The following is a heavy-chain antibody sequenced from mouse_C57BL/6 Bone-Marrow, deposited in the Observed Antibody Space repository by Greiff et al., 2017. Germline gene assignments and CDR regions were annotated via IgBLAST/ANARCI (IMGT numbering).Heavy chain of an antibody. CDR3: CYSQGAWFAY. V-gene: IGHV14-4*01. Sequence: EVQLQQSGAELVRPGASVKLSCTASGFNIKDDYMHWVEQRPEQGLEWIGWIDPENGDTEYASKFQGKATITADTSSNTAYLQLSSLTYEDTAVYYWCYSQGAWFAYWGQGTLVTVSA. J-gene: IGHJ3*01. CDR1: GFNIKDDY. CDR2: IDPENGDT. D-gene: IGHD2-12*01.